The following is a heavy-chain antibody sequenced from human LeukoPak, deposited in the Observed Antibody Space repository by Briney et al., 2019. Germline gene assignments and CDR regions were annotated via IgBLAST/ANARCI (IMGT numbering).Heavy chain of an antibody. J-gene: IGHJ4*02. CDR1: GGSISSGSYY. V-gene: IGHV4-61*02. CDR2: IYTSGST. D-gene: IGHD5-18*01. CDR3: ARVDTTMITVDY. Sequence: KTSETLSLTCTVSGGSISSGSYYWSWIRQPAGKGLEWIGRIYTSGSTNYNPSLKSRVTISVDTSKNQFSLRLSSVTAADTAVYYCARVDTTMITVDYWGQGTLVTVSS.